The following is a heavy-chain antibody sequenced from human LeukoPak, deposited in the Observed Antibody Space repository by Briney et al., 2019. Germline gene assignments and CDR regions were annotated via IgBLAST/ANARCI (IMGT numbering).Heavy chain of an antibody. D-gene: IGHD5-18*01. V-gene: IGHV3-30*02. CDR2: LRYDGSNQ. CDR1: GFTFSNYG. Sequence: GGSLRLSCAASGFTFSNYGMNWVRQAPGKGLEWVAFLRYDGSNQRYADSVKGRFTISRDNSKNTLYLQMNSLRAEDTAVYYCAKDKYSYGDQQSFDYWGQGTLVSVSS. CDR3: AKDKYSYGDQQSFDY. J-gene: IGHJ4*02.